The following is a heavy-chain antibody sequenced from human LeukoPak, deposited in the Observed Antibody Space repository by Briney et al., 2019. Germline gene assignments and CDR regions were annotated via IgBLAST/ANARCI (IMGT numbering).Heavy chain of an antibody. CDR2: INAGNGNT. CDR1: GYTFTSYA. Sequence: GASVKVSCKASGYTFTSYAMHWVRQAPGQRLEWMGWINAGNGNTKYSQKFQGRVTITRDTSASTAYMELSSLRSEDTAVYYCARVPIFSGSYLYYFDYWGQGTLVTVSS. D-gene: IGHD1-26*01. CDR3: ARVPIFSGSYLYYFDY. J-gene: IGHJ4*02. V-gene: IGHV1-3*01.